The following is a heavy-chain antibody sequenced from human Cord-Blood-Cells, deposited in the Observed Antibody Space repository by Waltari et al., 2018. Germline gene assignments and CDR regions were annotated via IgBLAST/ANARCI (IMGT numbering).Heavy chain of an antibody. D-gene: IGHD1-1*01. CDR2: ISSSSSYR. CDR3: ARDGPSTGTDY. J-gene: IGHJ4*02. CDR1: GFTFSSYR. Sequence: EVPLVESGGGLVKPGGSLRFAWAASGFTFSSYRMTWVRQDPGKGLEWVSSISSSSSYRTYADSVKGRFTISRDNAKNSLYLQMNSLRAEDTAVYYCARDGPSTGTDYWGQGTLVTVSS. V-gene: IGHV3-21*01.